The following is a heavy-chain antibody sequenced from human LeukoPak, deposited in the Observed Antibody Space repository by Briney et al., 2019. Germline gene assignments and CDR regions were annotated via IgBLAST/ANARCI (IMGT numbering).Heavy chain of an antibody. D-gene: IGHD1-1*01. Sequence: ASVKVSCKTSGYTFTDNYIHWVQQAPGRGLEWMGRFDPVDAEAIYAEMFQGRVAITADTSTGTAYMKLSSLTSNDTAVYFCVTDPRTLQLDYWGQGTLVSVSS. V-gene: IGHV1-69-2*01. CDR2: FDPVDAEA. J-gene: IGHJ4*02. CDR1: GYTFTDNY. CDR3: VTDPRTLQLDY.